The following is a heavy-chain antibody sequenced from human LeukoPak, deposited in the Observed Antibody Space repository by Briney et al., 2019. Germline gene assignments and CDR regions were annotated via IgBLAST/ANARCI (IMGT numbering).Heavy chain of an antibody. CDR1: GFTFSSYA. V-gene: IGHV3-23*01. CDR2: ISGSGGST. CDR3: AKSTRTYSRYKADY. D-gene: IGHD6-13*01. Sequence: GGSLKLSCAASGFTFSSYAMSWVRQAPGKGLEWVSAISGSGGSTYYADSVKGRFTISRDNSKNTLYLQMNSLRAEDTAVYYCAKSTRTYSRYKADYWGQGTLVTVSS. J-gene: IGHJ4*02.